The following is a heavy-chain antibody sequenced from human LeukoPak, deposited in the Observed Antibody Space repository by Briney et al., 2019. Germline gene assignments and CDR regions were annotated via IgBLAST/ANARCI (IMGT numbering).Heavy chain of an antibody. CDR3: ARVPRGLWFDP. CDR2: IKQDGSEK. V-gene: IGHV3-7*01. CDR1: GFTFSSYW. Sequence: PGGSLRLSCAASGFTFSSYWMSWVRQAPGKGLEWVANIKQDGSEKYYVDSVKGRFTISRDNAKNSLYLQMNSLRAEGTAVYYCARVPRGLWFDPWGQGTLVTVSS. J-gene: IGHJ5*02. D-gene: IGHD3-16*01.